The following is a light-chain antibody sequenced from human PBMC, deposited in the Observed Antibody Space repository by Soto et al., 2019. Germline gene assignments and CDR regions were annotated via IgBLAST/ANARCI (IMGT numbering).Light chain of an antibody. CDR3: QQRSNWPFMYT. CDR1: QSVSSY. J-gene: IGKJ2*01. Sequence: EIVLTQSPATLSLSPGERATLSCRASQSVSSYLAWYQQKPGQAPRLLIYDASNRATGIPARFSGSGSGTDFTLTISSLEPEDFAVYYCQQRSNWPFMYTFRQGTKLEIK. V-gene: IGKV3-11*01. CDR2: DAS.